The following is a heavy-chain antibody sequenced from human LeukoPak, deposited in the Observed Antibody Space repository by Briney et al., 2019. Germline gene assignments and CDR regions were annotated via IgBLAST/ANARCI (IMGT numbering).Heavy chain of an antibody. CDR2: INSDGSST. D-gene: IGHD6-13*01. CDR3: ARGGSRTYFDY. CDR1: GFTFTSYW. J-gene: IGHJ4*02. Sequence: PGGSLRLSRAASGFTFTSYWMHWGRQAPGHGLVCVLRINSDGSSTTDASSDKGRRTISRDNAKNTLYLQMNSLRAEDTAVYYCARGGSRTYFDYWGQGTLVTVSS. V-gene: IGHV3-74*01.